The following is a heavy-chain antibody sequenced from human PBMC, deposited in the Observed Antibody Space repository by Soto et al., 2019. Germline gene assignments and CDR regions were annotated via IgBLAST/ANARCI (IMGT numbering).Heavy chain of an antibody. Sequence: GESLKISCKGSGDSFTTNWIGWVRQMPGKGLEWMGIIYPGDSDTRYSPSFQGQVTISADKSISTAYLQWSSLKASDTAMYYCARYSLSAAGIIHGWFDPWGQGTLVTVSS. D-gene: IGHD6-13*01. CDR2: IYPGDSDT. CDR1: GDSFTTNW. CDR3: ARYSLSAAGIIHGWFDP. V-gene: IGHV5-51*01. J-gene: IGHJ5*02.